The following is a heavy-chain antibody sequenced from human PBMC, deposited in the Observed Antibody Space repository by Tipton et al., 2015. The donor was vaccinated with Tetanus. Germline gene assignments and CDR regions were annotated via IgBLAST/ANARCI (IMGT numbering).Heavy chain of an antibody. CDR3: ARANNDYPKKGPFDY. D-gene: IGHD5-12*01. Sequence: GLVKPSQTLSLTCAISGDSVSSNSVAWSWIRQSPSRGLEWLGRTYYRSKWYYGYAVAVKSRLSVNPDTSKNQFSLHLNSVTPEDTAVYYCARANNDYPKKGPFDYWGQGILVIVSS. J-gene: IGHJ4*02. CDR2: TYYRSKWYY. V-gene: IGHV6-1*01. CDR1: GDSVSSNSVA.